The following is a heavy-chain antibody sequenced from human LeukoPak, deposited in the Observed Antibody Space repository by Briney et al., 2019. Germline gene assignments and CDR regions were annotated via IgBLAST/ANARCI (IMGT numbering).Heavy chain of an antibody. CDR2: ISSSGST. J-gene: IGHJ4*02. CDR3: ARVNYDFWSGNSLYYFDY. V-gene: IGHV4-61*02. Sequence: SETLSLTCTVSGDSISSGDYYWSWIRQPAGKGLEWIGRISSSGSTNYNPSLKSRITISVDTSKNQFSLKLSSVTAADTAVYYCARVNYDFWSGNSLYYFDYWGQGTLVTVSS. D-gene: IGHD3-3*01. CDR1: GDSISSGDYY.